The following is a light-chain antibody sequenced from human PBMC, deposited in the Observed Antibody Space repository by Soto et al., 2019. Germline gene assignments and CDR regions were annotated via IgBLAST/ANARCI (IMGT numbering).Light chain of an antibody. J-gene: IGKJ2*01. Sequence: DIQMTQSPSTLSASIGDRVTITCRASQSISTWLAWYQQKPGKAPKLLIYDASNLESGVPSRFSGSGSGAEFTLTISSLQPDDFATYYCQQYNFYSTYTFGQGTKVDIK. CDR1: QSISTW. CDR2: DAS. V-gene: IGKV1-5*01. CDR3: QQYNFYSTYT.